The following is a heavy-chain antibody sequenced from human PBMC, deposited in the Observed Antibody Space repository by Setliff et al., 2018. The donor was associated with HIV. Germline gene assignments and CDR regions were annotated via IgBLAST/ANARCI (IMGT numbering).Heavy chain of an antibody. CDR3: TRRTTLYWFDP. CDR1: GFTFSGSA. Sequence: GGSLRLSCAASGFTFSGSAMHWARQASGKGLEWVGRIRSKANSYATAYAASVKGRFTISRDDSKNTAYLQMNSLKTEDTAVYYCTRRTTLYWFDPWGQGTLVTVSS. CDR2: IRSKANSYAT. J-gene: IGHJ5*02. D-gene: IGHD2-15*01. V-gene: IGHV3-73*01.